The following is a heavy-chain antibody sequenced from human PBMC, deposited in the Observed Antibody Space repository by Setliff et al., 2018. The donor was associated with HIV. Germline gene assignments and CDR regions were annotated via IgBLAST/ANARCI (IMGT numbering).Heavy chain of an antibody. CDR3: AKGVKWLDP. V-gene: IGHV1-69*10. Sequence: SVKVSCKASGGNLDSFVISWVRQASGQGLEWMGGITPVIGRPNYAQRFHDRLTITADTSNNMMHLQMNGLRPEDTAVYSCAKGVKWLDPWGQGTLVTVSS. J-gene: IGHJ5*02. CDR2: ITPVIGRP. D-gene: IGHD3-16*01. CDR1: GGNLDSFV.